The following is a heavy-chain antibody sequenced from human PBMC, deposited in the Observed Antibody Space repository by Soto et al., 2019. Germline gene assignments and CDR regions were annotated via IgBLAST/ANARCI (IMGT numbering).Heavy chain of an antibody. D-gene: IGHD3-10*01. J-gene: IGHJ5*02. CDR3: AGYYGSGYYYWDWFDP. Sequence: QVQLQESGPGLVKPSGTLSLTCAVSGGSINSSNWWTWVRQPPGQGLEWIGEIYHSGRTNYNPSLKSRVTISIVTSKNQFSLKLASVTAADTAVYYCAGYYGSGYYYWDWFDPWGQGPLVTVSS. CDR2: IYHSGRT. CDR1: GGSINSSNW. V-gene: IGHV4-4*02.